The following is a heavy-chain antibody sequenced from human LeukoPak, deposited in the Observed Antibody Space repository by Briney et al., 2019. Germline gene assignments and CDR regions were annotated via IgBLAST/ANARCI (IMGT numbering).Heavy chain of an antibody. V-gene: IGHV4-34*01. Sequence: SETLSLTCAVYGGSFSGYYWSWIRQPPGKGLEWIGEINHSGSTNFNPSLKSRVTISVDTSKNQFSLKLSSVTAADTAIYYCARQNRYCSSTSCSNWFDPWGQGTLVTVSS. CDR1: GGSFSGYY. CDR2: INHSGST. D-gene: IGHD2-2*01. CDR3: ARQNRYCSSTSCSNWFDP. J-gene: IGHJ5*02.